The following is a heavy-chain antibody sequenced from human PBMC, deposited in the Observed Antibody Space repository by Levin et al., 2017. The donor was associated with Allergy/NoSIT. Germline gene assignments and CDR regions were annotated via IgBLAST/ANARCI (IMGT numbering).Heavy chain of an antibody. V-gene: IGHV3-7*04. Sequence: LSLTCAASGFTFSSFWMTWVRQAPGKGLEWVANIKQDGSEKYYVDSVKGRFTISRDNARNSLYLQMNSLGAEDTAVYYCARGRGIDYWGQGALVIVSS. D-gene: IGHD3-10*01. CDR1: GFTFSSFW. CDR2: IKQDGSEK. CDR3: ARGRGIDY. J-gene: IGHJ4*02.